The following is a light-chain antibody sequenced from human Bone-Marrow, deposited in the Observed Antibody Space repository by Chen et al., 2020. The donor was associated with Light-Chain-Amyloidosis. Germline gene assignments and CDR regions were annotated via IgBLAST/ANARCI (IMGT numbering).Light chain of an antibody. CDR3: SSFTSSSSYV. V-gene: IGLV2-14*01. CDR1: SGDVGTYNY. CDR2: AVS. J-gene: IGLJ1*01. Sequence: QSALTQPASVSGSPGPSITISCTGTSGDVGTYNYDSWYQQHPGKAPKVMIYAVSNRPSGVSNRFSGSKSGNTASLTISGLQAEDEADYYCSSFTSSSSYVFGPGTKVTVL.